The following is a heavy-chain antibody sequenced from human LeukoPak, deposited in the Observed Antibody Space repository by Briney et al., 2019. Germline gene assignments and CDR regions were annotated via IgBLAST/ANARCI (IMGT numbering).Heavy chain of an antibody. CDR2: IYYSGTT. V-gene: IGHV4-39*07. D-gene: IGHD3-10*01. CDR3: ARNKPDYYYGSGSYYFDY. Sequence: SETLSLTCTVSGGSISSSSYFWGWIRQPPGKGLEWIGTIYYSGTTYYNPSLKSRVTISVDTSKNQFSLKLSSVTAADTAVYYCARNKPDYYYGSGSYYFDYWGQGTLVTVSS. CDR1: GGSISSSSYF. J-gene: IGHJ4*02.